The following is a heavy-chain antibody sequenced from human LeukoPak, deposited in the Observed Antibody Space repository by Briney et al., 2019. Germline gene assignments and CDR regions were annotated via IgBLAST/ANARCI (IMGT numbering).Heavy chain of an antibody. CDR3: ARGYAFWSGYPTNWFDP. Sequence: PSETLSLTCAVYGGSFSGYYWSWIRQPPGKGLEWIGEINHSGSTNYNPSLKSRVTISVDTSKNQFSLKLSSVTAADTAVYYCARGYAFWSGYPTNWFDPWGQGTLVTVSS. J-gene: IGHJ5*02. V-gene: IGHV4-34*01. D-gene: IGHD3-3*01. CDR1: GGSFSGYY. CDR2: INHSGST.